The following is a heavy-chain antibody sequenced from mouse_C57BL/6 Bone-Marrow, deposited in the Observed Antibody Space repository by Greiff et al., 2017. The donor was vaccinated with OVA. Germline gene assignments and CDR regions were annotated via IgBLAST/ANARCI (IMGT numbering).Heavy chain of an antibody. D-gene: IGHD1-1*01. CDR2: IWRGGST. J-gene: IGHJ2*01. CDR1: GFSLTSYG. Sequence: VQLQQSGPGLVQPSQSLSITCTVSGFSLTSYGVHWVRQSPGKGLEWLGVIWRGGSTDYNAAFMSRLSITKDNSKSQVFFKMNSLQADDTAIYYCAKNYGSSPYYFDYWGQGTTLTVSS. V-gene: IGHV2-5*01. CDR3: AKNYGSSPYYFDY.